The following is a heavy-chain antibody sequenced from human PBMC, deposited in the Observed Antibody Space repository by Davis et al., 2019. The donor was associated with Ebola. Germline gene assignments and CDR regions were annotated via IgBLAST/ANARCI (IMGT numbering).Heavy chain of an antibody. V-gene: IGHV3-53*01. Sequence: GGSLRFSCAASGFTVSNYYMSWVRQAPGKGLEWVSTLYSRGSTYYADSVKGRFIISRDISKNILYLQMNSLRGEDTAIYHCARERGCSDGVCYTRWYDPWGQGTLVTVSS. CDR1: GFTVSNYY. D-gene: IGHD2-8*01. J-gene: IGHJ5*02. CDR2: LYSRGST. CDR3: ARERGCSDGVCYTRWYDP.